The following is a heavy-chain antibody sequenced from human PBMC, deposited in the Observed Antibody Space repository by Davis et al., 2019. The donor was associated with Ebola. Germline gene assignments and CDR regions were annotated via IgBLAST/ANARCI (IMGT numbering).Heavy chain of an antibody. D-gene: IGHD1-26*01. J-gene: IGHJ4*02. CDR3: ARAGMGAFDL. CDR1: GFTFSSYS. V-gene: IGHV3-21*01. Sequence: EGSLRLSCAASGFTFSSYSMNWVRQAPGQGLEWVSSISSSSSYIYYADSVKGRFTVSRDNAQNSMFLQMNSLGAEDTGIYFCARAGMGAFDLWGQGTLVTVAS. CDR2: ISSSSSYI.